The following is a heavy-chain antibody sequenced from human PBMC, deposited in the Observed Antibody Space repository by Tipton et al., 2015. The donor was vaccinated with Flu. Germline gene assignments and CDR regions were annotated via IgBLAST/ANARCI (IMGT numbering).Heavy chain of an antibody. J-gene: IGHJ4*02. CDR1: GGSISSHY. CDR2: IYYSGST. D-gene: IGHD6-13*01. CDR3: ARDLGSSGSFDY. V-gene: IGHV4-59*11. Sequence: TLSLTCTVSGGSISSHYWSWIRQPPGKGLEWIGYIYYSGSTNHNPSLKSRVAISVDTSKNQFSLKLSSVTAADTAVYYCARDLGSSGSFDYWGQGTLVTVSS.